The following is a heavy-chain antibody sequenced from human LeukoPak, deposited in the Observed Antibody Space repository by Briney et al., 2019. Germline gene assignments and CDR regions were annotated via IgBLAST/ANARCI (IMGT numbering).Heavy chain of an antibody. CDR3: ARDYGDASQLNYGMDV. V-gene: IGHV4-31*03. D-gene: IGHD4-17*01. Sequence: SQTLSLTCTVSGGSISSGGYYWSWIRQHPGKGLEWIGYIYYSGSTYYNPSLKSRVTISVDTSKNQFSLKLSSVTAADTAVYYCARDYGDASQLNYGMDVWGQGTTVTVSS. J-gene: IGHJ6*02. CDR2: IYYSGST. CDR1: GGSISSGGYY.